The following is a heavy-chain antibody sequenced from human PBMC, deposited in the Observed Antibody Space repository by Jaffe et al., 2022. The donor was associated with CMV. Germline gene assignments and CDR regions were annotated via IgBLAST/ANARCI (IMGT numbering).Heavy chain of an antibody. CDR1: GHSFTNYW. CDR2: IYPADSDT. Sequence: EVQLVQSGAEVKKPGESLKISCKDSGHSFTNYWIAWVRQMPGKGLEWMGIIYPADSDTKYSPSFQGHVTISADKSISIAYLQWSSLRASDTAIYYCARLSEAPDAFEMWGQGTMVTVS. V-gene: IGHV5-51*01. J-gene: IGHJ3*02. CDR3: ARLSEAPDAFEM.